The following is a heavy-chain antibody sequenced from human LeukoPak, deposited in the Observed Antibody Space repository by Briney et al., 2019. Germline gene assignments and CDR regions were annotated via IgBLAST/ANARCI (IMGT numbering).Heavy chain of an antibody. J-gene: IGHJ5*02. Sequence: QPGGSLRLSCAASGFTFSSYGMHWVRQAPGKGLEWVAVISYDGSNKYYADSVKGRFTISRDNSKNTLYLQMNSLRAEDTAVYYCAKDWSSWGQGPLVTASS. CDR3: AKDWSS. CDR2: ISYDGSNK. V-gene: IGHV3-30*18. D-gene: IGHD1-26*01. CDR1: GFTFSSYG.